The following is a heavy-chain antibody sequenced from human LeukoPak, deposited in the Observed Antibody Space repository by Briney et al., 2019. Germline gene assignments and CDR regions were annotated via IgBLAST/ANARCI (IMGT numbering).Heavy chain of an antibody. CDR1: GFTFSSYS. D-gene: IGHD6-13*01. V-gene: IGHV3-21*01. J-gene: IGHJ3*02. CDR2: ISSSSSYI. CDR3: ARDRGVGIGAFDM. Sequence: GGSLRLSCAASGFTFSSYSMNWVRQAPGKGLEWVSSISSSSSYIYYADSVKGRFTISRDNAKNSLYLQMNSLRAEDTAVSCCARDRGVGIGAFDMWGQGTMVTVYS.